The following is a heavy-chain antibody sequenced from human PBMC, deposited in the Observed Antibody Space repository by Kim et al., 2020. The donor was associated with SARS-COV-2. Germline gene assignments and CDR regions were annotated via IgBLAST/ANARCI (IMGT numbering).Heavy chain of an antibody. CDR2: IYYSGST. J-gene: IGHJ4*02. CDR3: ARLGWGIAVAGKVY. D-gene: IGHD6-19*01. Sequence: SETLSLTCTVSGGSISSSSYYWGWIRQPPGKGLEWIGNIYYSGSTYYNPSLKSRVTISVDTSKNQFSLKLNSVTAADTAVYYCARLGWGIAVAGKVYWGQGTLVTVSS. V-gene: IGHV4-39*01. CDR1: GGSISSSSYY.